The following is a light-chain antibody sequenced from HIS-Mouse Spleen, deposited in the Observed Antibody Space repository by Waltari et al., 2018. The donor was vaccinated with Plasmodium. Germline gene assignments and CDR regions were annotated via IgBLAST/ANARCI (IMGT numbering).Light chain of an antibody. J-gene: IGLJ1*01. Sequence: SYELTQPPSVSVSPGQTARITCSGDALPTKYAYWYQQKSGQAPVLVIYEDSKRPSGIPERFSGSKSGNTASLTISGLQAEDEADYYCSSYTSSSTLKVFGTGTKVTVL. V-gene: IGLV3-10*01. CDR1: ALPTKY. CDR3: SSYTSSSTLKV. CDR2: EDS.